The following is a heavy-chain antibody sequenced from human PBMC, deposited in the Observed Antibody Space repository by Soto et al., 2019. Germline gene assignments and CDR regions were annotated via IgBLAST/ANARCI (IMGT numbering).Heavy chain of an antibody. CDR1: GYTFSDYW. J-gene: IGHJ5*02. CDR2: IYPGDSDT. D-gene: IGHD1-26*01. V-gene: IGHV5-51*01. Sequence: GESLKISCKGSGYTFSDYWIGWVRQMPGKGPEWMGIIYPGDSDTRYSPSFQGQVIISADKSISTAYLQWSSLKASDTAIYYCARRGTREWFDPWGQGTLVT. CDR3: ARRGTREWFDP.